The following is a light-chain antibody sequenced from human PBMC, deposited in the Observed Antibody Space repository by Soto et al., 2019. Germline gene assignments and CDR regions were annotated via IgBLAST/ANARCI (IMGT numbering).Light chain of an antibody. CDR1: ALPKQY. J-gene: IGLJ1*01. V-gene: IGLV3-25*02. CDR3: QSADSSGTYTSV. CDR2: KDS. Sequence: SYELTQPPSVSVSPGQTAVITCSGDALPKQYAYWYQQKPGQAPVLVIYKDSERPSGIPERFSGSSSGTTVTLTISGVQIEDEADYYCQSADSSGTYTSVFGTGTKVTVL.